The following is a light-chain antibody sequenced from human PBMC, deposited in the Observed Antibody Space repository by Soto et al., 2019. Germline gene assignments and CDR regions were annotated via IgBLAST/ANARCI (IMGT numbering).Light chain of an antibody. CDR3: SSYTTSSTLLYV. CDR1: SSDVGGYNY. J-gene: IGLJ1*01. CDR2: AVS. V-gene: IGLV2-14*01. Sequence: ALTQPASVSGSPGQSITISCTGTSSDVGGYNYVSWYQQHPGKAPKLMIYAVSNRPSGVSTRFSGSKSGNTASLTISGLQAEDEADYHCSSYTTSSTLLYVFGTGTKVTVL.